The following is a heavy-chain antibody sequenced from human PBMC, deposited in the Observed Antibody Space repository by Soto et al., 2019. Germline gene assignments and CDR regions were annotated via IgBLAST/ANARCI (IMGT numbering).Heavy chain of an antibody. CDR1: GVTFSANW. CDR3: AREYNYPYYMGV. CDR2: IKQDGSEK. Sequence: GGPLRLSCVGSGVTFSANWMTWVRQAPGKGLEWVATIKQDGSEKYYVDSMKGRITISRDNAKNSLYLQMNSLRAEDTAVYYCAREYNYPYYMGVWGKGTTVTVSS. J-gene: IGHJ6*03. V-gene: IGHV3-7*01. D-gene: IGHD5-12*01.